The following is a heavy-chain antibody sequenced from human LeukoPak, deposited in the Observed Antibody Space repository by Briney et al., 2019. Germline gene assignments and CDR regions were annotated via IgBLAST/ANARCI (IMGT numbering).Heavy chain of an antibody. V-gene: IGHV1-69*05. CDR2: IIPIFGTA. J-gene: IGHJ5*02. CDR1: GGTFSSYA. CDR3: AREGYCSSTSCSYNWFDP. Sequence: SVKVSCKASGGTFSSYAISWVRQAPGQGLEWIGRIIPIFGTANYAQKFQGRVTITTDESTSTAYMELSSLRSEDTAVYYCAREGYCSSTSCSYNWFDPWGQGTLVTVSS. D-gene: IGHD2-2*01.